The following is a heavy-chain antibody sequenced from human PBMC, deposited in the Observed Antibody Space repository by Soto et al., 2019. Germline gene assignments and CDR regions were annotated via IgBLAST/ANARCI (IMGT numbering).Heavy chain of an antibody. V-gene: IGHV3-23*01. Sequence: PVGSLRLSCAASGFTFSSYAMSWVRQAPGKGLEWDSAISGSGGDTYYADSVQGRFTISRDNSKNTLYLQMSSLRAEDTAVYYCAKHYCGSSTTCFDAFDFWGQGTMVTVSS. CDR3: AKHYCGSSTTCFDAFDF. D-gene: IGHD2-2*01. CDR2: ISGSGGDT. J-gene: IGHJ3*01. CDR1: GFTFSSYA.